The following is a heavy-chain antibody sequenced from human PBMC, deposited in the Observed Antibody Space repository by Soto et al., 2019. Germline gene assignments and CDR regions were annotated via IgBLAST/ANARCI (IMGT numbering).Heavy chain of an antibody. CDR2: IYYSGIT. V-gene: IGHV4-39*01. CDR1: GVSISNSSYY. Sequence: QLQLQESGPGLVKPSETLSLTCTVSGVSISNSSYYWGWIRRPPGKGLEWIGTIYYSGITYYNPSLKSRVTFSVDTSKNHFSLKLTSVTAADTAVYYCARHGSNWGQGTLVTVSS. J-gene: IGHJ4*02. CDR3: ARHGSN.